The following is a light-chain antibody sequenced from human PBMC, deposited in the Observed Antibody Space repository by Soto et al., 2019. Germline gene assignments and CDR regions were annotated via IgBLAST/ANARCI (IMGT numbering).Light chain of an antibody. V-gene: IGKV3-11*01. CDR2: DAS. Sequence: EIVLTQSPDTLSLSPGERATLSCRASQSVDNYLAWYQQRPGQAPRLLIYDASNRASGIPARFSGSGSGTDFTPTLSSLEPEDFEVSYCQQRSTGPPLSFGVGTKVEIK. J-gene: IGKJ4*01. CDR3: QQRSTGPPLS. CDR1: QSVDNY.